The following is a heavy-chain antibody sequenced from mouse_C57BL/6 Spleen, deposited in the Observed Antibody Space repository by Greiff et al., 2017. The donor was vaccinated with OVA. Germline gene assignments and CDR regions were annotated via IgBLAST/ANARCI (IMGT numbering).Heavy chain of an antibody. CDR2: INYDGSST. V-gene: IGHV5-16*01. CDR1: GFTFSDYY. D-gene: IGHD2-2*01. J-gene: IGHJ2*01. Sequence: EVKLVESEGGLVQPGSSMKLSCTASGFTFSDYYMAWVRQVPEKGLEWVANINYDGSSTYYLDSLKSRFIISRDNAKNILYLQMSSLKSEDTATYYCARESGYEPLDYWGKGTTLTVSS. CDR3: ARESGYEPLDY.